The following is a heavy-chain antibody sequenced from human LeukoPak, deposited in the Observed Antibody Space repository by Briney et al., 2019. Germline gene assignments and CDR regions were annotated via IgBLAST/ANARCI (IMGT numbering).Heavy chain of an antibody. V-gene: IGHV3-21*01. CDR2: ISSSSSYI. Sequence: GGSLRLSCAASGFAFSSHGMHWVRQAPGKGLEWVSSISSSSSYIYYADSVKGRFTISRDNAKNSLYLQMNSLRAEDTAVYYCARGGAAYSGYDSYWFDPWGQGTLVTVSS. CDR1: GFAFSSHG. J-gene: IGHJ5*02. D-gene: IGHD5-12*01. CDR3: ARGGAAYSGYDSYWFDP.